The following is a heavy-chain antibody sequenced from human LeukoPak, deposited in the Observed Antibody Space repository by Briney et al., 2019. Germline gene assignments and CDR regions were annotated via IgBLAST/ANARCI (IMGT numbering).Heavy chain of an antibody. CDR3: AKDRYYDIPFDY. CDR1: GFTFSSYG. J-gene: IGHJ4*02. D-gene: IGHD3-9*01. CDR2: IRYDGSNK. Sequence: GGSLRLSCAASGFTFSSYGMHWVRQAPGKGLEWVAFIRYDGSNKYHADSVKGRFTISRDNSKNTLYLQMNSLRAEDTAVYYCAKDRYYDIPFDYWGQGTLVTVSS. V-gene: IGHV3-30*02.